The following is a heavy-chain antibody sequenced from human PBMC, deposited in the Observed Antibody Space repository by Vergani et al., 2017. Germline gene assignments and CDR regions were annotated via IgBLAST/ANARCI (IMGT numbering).Heavy chain of an antibody. D-gene: IGHD3-10*01. CDR2: INAGNGNT. J-gene: IGHJ4*02. Sequence: QVQLVQSGAEVKKPGASVKVSCKASGYTFTSYGISWVRQAPGQGLEWMGWINAGNGNTKYSQKFQGRVTITRDTSASTAYMELSSLRSEDTAVYYCARGPKLLWFGELLNWGQGTLVTVSS. CDR1: GYTFTSYG. CDR3: ARGPKLLWFGELLN. V-gene: IGHV1-18*04.